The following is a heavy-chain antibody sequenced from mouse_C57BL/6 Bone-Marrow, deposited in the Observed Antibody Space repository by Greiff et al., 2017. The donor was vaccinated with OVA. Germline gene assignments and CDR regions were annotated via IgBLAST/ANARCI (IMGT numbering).Heavy chain of an antibody. CDR3: VREATTVVADY. CDR1: GFSFNTYA. CDR2: IRSKSNNYAT. Sequence: EVKLMESGGGLVQPKGSLKLSCAASGFSFNTYAMNWVRQAPGKGLEWVARIRSKSNNYATYYADSVKDRFTISRDDSESMLYLQMNNLKTEDTAMYYCVREATTVVADYWGQGTTLTVSS. J-gene: IGHJ2*01. V-gene: IGHV10-1*01. D-gene: IGHD1-1*01.